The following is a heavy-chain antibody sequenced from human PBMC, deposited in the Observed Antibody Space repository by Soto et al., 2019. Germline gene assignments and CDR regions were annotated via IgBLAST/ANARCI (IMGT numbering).Heavy chain of an antibody. CDR3: ARHRWDYGDDYYYYGMDV. D-gene: IGHD4-17*01. CDR1: GYSFTSYW. Sequence: GESLKISCKGSGYSFTSYWISWVRQMPGKGLEWMGIIYPGDSDTRYSPSFQGQVTISADKSISTAYLQWSSLKASDTAMYYCARHRWDYGDDYYYYGMDVWGQGTTVTVSS. J-gene: IGHJ6*02. V-gene: IGHV5-51*01. CDR2: IYPGDSDT.